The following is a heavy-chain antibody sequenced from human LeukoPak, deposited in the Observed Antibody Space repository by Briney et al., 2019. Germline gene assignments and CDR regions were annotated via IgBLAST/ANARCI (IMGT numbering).Heavy chain of an antibody. CDR2: IYTSGST. CDR1: GGSISSGSYY. V-gene: IGHV4-61*02. D-gene: IGHD2-15*01. CDR3: ARDAGSGNWFDP. J-gene: IGHJ5*02. Sequence: SETLSLTCTVSGGSISSGSYYWSWIRQPAGKGLEWIGRIYTSGSTNYNPSLKSRVTISVDTSRNQFSLKLSSVTAADTAVYYCARDAGSGNWFDPWGQGTLVTVSS.